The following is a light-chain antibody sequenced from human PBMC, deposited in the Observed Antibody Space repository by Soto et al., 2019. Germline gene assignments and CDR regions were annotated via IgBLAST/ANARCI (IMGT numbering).Light chain of an antibody. J-gene: IGKJ3*01. Sequence: EVVLTQSPATLSLCPGEGATLSCRASPSIGKYLAWYQQKPGQAPRLLIYATSNRATGIPARSSGSGYVKDFTPTTCSLQPEDFVIYSCKQRSSRPFTFVPGTKVDIK. V-gene: IGKV3-11*01. CDR2: ATS. CDR3: KQRSSRPFT. CDR1: PSIGKY.